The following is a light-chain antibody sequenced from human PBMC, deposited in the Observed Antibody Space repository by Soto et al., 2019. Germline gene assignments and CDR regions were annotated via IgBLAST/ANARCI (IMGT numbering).Light chain of an antibody. V-gene: IGLV2-14*01. J-gene: IGLJ1*01. CDR3: TAFSANRVYL. CDR1: SNDIGSYDY. CDR2: GVH. Sequence: QSALTQPISVSGSRGQSITISWTGNSNDIGSYDYVCWYQQHPGKAPRLLIHGVHNRSPGISGRFSASKSGLTASLTISGLQAEDEADYYCTAFSANRVYLFGPGTKVTVL.